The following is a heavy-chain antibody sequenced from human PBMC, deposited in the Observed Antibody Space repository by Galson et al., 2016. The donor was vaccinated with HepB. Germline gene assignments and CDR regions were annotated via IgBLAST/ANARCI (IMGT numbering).Heavy chain of an antibody. V-gene: IGHV4-59*01. CDR2: VYYSGST. CDR3: ARAQGIQLWTYYLDY. Sequence: SETLSLTCTVSGDSISSYYWSWIRQPPGKGLEWIGYVYYSGSTNYDPSLKSRVTVSVDTSKNQFSLKLSSVTAADTAVYYCARAQGIQLWTYYLDYWGQGTLVTVSP. CDR1: GDSISSYY. J-gene: IGHJ4*02. D-gene: IGHD5-18*01.